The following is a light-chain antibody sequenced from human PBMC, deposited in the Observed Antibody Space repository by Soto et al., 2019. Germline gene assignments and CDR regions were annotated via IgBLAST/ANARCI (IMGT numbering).Light chain of an antibody. Sequence: EIVMTQSPDTLSVSPGERATLSCRASQSVFSSLAWYQQKPGQAPRLLIYGAATRATGIPARFSGSGSGTEFTITISSLQSEDFAVYYCQQYHNWPAFGQGTKVEIK. V-gene: IGKV3-15*01. J-gene: IGKJ1*01. CDR2: GAA. CDR1: QSVFSS. CDR3: QQYHNWPA.